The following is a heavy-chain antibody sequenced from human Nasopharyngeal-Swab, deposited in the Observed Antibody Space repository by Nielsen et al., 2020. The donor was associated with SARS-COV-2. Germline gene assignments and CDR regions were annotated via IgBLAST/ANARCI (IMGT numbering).Heavy chain of an antibody. Sequence: GESLKISCAASLFPFSDYYMSWIRQAPGKGLEWVSYISSSGSTIYYADSVKGRFTISRDNAKNSLYLQMNSLRAEDTAVYYCARAHGDYDYVWGSYRYTPETLDYWGQGTLVTVSS. CDR2: ISSSGSTI. V-gene: IGHV3-11*04. CDR3: ARAHGDYDYVWGSYRYTPETLDY. J-gene: IGHJ4*02. D-gene: IGHD3-16*02. CDR1: LFPFSDYY.